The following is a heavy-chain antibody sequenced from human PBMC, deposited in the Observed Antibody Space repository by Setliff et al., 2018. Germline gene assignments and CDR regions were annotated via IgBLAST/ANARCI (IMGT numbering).Heavy chain of an antibody. CDR3: ARRGGTCNVCNWFDP. D-gene: IGHD2-15*01. CDR1: GYSISSGYY. CDR2: IYHSGST. V-gene: IGHV4-38-2*01. Sequence: SETLSLTCAVSGYSISSGYYWGWIRQPPGKGLEWIGSIYHSGSTYYNPSLKSRVTISVDTSKNQFSLKVNSLTAADTAVYYCARRGGTCNVCNWFDPWGQGILVTVSS. J-gene: IGHJ5*02.